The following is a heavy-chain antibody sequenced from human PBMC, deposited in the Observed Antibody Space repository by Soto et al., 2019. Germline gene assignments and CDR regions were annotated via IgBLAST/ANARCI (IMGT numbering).Heavy chain of an antibody. CDR2: TYYRSKWYN. CDR3: AREDLGYCRSTSCSNYYYYGMDV. J-gene: IGHJ6*02. CDR1: GDSVSSNSAA. V-gene: IGHV6-1*01. Sequence: SQTLSLTCAISGDSVSSNSAAWNWIRQSPSRGLEWLGRTYYRSKWYNDYAVSVKSRITINPDTSKNQFSLQLNSVTPEDTAVYYCAREDLGYCRSTSCSNYYYYGMDVWGQGTTVTVSS. D-gene: IGHD2-2*01.